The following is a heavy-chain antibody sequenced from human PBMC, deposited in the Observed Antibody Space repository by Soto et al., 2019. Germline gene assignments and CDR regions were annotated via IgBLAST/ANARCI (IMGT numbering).Heavy chain of an antibody. J-gene: IGHJ4*02. CDR2: IKQDGSEK. D-gene: IGHD2-15*01. V-gene: IGHV3-7*01. Sequence: EVQLVESGGGLVQPGGSLRLSCAASGLTFSSYWMSWVRQAPGKGLEWVANIKQDGSEKYYVDSVKGRFTISRDNAKNSLYLQMNSLRAEDTAVYYCARENGYCSGGSCYQFDYWGQGTLVTVSS. CDR3: ARENGYCSGGSCYQFDY. CDR1: GLTFSSYW.